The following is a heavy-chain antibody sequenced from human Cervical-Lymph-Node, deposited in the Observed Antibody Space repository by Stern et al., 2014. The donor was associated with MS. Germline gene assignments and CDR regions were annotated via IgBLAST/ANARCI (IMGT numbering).Heavy chain of an antibody. CDR3: AMFLEKGTITLDN. Sequence: MQLVESGAEVKKPGASVKVSCKASGYFHTTYGFSWVRQAPGQGLEWMGWINGYTFNPDYARKFQGRVTMTTDTSTSTGYMELRSLRSDDTAIYYCAMFLEKGTITLDNWGQGTLVSVSS. J-gene: IGHJ4*02. D-gene: IGHD5-24*01. V-gene: IGHV1-18*01. CDR2: INGYTFNP. CDR1: GYFHTTYG.